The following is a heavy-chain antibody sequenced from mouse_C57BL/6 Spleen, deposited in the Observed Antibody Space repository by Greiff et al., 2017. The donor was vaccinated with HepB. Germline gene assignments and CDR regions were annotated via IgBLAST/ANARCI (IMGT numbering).Heavy chain of an antibody. Sequence: DVQLVESGGGLVQPKGSLKLSCAASGFSFNTYAMNWVRQAPGKGLEWVARIRSKSNNYATYYADSVKDRLTISRDDSESMIYLQMNNLKTEDTAMYYCVRQNYSNYSYYAMDYWGQGTSVTVSS. CDR3: VRQNYSNYSYYAMDY. J-gene: IGHJ4*01. D-gene: IGHD2-5*01. CDR1: GFSFNTYA. CDR2: IRSKSNNYAT. V-gene: IGHV10-1*01.